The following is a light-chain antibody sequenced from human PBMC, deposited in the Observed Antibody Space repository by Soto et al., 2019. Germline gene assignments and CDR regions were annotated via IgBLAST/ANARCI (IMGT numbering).Light chain of an antibody. CDR2: EVS. CDR3: SSYAGSINSHVV. J-gene: IGLJ2*01. V-gene: IGLV2-8*01. Sequence: QSALTQPPSASGSPGQSVTISCTGTSSDVGGYNYVSWYQQHPGKAPKLMIYEVSKRPSGVPDRFSGSKSGNTASLTVSGLQAEDEADYYCSSYAGSINSHVVFGGGTKLTVL. CDR1: SSDVGGYNY.